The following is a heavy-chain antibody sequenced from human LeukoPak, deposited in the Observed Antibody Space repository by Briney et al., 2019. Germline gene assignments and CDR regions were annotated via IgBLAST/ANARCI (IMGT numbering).Heavy chain of an antibody. CDR1: GFTLRSYS. J-gene: IGHJ4*02. Sequence: GGSLRLSRAASGFTLRSYSMSWVRQAPGKGLEWVSSINWGSNHIYYADAVQGRFTISRDNAKNSLYLQMNSLRAEDTAIYYCARDNSGWSRDYWGQGTLVTVSS. V-gene: IGHV3-21*06. CDR2: INWGSNHI. D-gene: IGHD6-19*01. CDR3: ARDNSGWSRDY.